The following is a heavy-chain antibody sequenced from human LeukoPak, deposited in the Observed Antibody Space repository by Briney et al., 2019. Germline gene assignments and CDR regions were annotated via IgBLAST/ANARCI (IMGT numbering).Heavy chain of an antibody. CDR3: ARDGRGMDV. CDR2: IYCSGST. V-gene: IGHV4-31*03. J-gene: IGHJ6*02. CDR1: GGSINSSSFF. Sequence: SETLSLTCTVSGGSINSSSFFWGWIRQPPGKGLEWIGYIYCSGSTYYNPSLKSRVTISVDTSKNQFSLKLSSVTAADTAVYYCARDGRGMDVWGQGTTVTVSS.